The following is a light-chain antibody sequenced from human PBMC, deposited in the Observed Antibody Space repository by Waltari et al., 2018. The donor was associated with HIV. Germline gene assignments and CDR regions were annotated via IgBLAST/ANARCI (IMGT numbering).Light chain of an antibody. V-gene: IGLV3-1*01. Sequence: SYELTRPPSVSVSPGQTASITCSGEKLGDTYACWYQQKPGQSPVLVIYQDSKRPSGIPERFSGSNSGNTATLTISGTQAMDEADYYCQAWDSSTAVFGGGTKLTVL. J-gene: IGLJ2*01. CDR3: QAWDSSTAV. CDR1: KLGDTY. CDR2: QDS.